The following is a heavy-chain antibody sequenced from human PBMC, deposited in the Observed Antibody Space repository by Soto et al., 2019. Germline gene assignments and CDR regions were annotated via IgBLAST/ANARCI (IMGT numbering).Heavy chain of an antibody. CDR1: GGSISSSSYY. J-gene: IGHJ6*03. Sequence: SETLSLTCTVSGGSISSSSYYWGWIRQPPGKGLEWIGSIYYSGITYYTPSLKSRVTISVDTSKNQFSLKLSSVTAADTAVYYCARQHAGGYSYGFYMDVWGKGTTVTVSS. V-gene: IGHV4-39*01. CDR2: IYYSGIT. D-gene: IGHD5-18*01. CDR3: ARQHAGGYSYGFYMDV.